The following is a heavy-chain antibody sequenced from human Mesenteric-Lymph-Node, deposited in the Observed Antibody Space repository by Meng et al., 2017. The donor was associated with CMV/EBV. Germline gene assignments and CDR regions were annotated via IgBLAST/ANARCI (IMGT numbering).Heavy chain of an antibody. V-gene: IGHV1-2*02. J-gene: IGHJ6*02. CDR1: GYTFSGNY. CDR3: ARDLAYCSGGACPLMDV. D-gene: IGHD2-15*01. Sequence: ASVKVSCKASGYTFSGNYIHWVRQAPGQGLEWLGWINPKVQTTKSSQKFQGRLTMTGDTSISTVYMELSRLKYDDTAIYYCARDLAYCSGGACPLMDVWGQGTTVTVSS. CDR2: INPKVQTT.